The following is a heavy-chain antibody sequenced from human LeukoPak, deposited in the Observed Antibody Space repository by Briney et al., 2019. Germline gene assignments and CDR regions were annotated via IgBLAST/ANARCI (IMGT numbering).Heavy chain of an antibody. V-gene: IGHV3-13*04. CDR1: GFTFSSYD. Sequence: GGSLRLSCAASGFTFSSYDMHWVRQATGKGLEWVSTIGIVDDTYYPGSVKGRFTISRENAKNSLYLQMNSLTAGDTAVYYCARGRGSSWSLDYWGQGTPVTVSS. J-gene: IGHJ4*02. D-gene: IGHD6-13*01. CDR2: IGIVDDT. CDR3: ARGRGSSWSLDY.